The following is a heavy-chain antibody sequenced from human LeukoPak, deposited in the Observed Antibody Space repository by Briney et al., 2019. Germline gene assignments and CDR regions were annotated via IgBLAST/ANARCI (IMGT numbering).Heavy chain of an antibody. V-gene: IGHV3-66*01. CDR3: ARDSDYYDRRAYSFRGGLHYDF. Sequence: GGSLRLSCVASGFSVTSYAVSWVRQAPGKAPEWVSLVYSEGATHYADSVQGRFITSRDNPKNTVYLQMNSLGAEDTAVYLCARDSDYYDRRAYSFRGGLHYDFWGRGTLVTVSS. CDR1: GFSVTSYA. CDR2: VYSEGAT. J-gene: IGHJ4*02. D-gene: IGHD3-22*01.